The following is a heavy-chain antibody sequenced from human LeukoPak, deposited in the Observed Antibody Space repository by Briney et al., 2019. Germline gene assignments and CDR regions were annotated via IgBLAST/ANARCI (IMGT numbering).Heavy chain of an antibody. CDR2: ISGRGDRA. CDR1: GFTFYDYG. Sequence: GGSLRLSCAASGFTFYDYGMSWVGQGPGKGLEWVSGISGRGDRAYYADSVKGRFTVSRDNSKNTLYLQMNSLRAEDTAVYYCARRSGIAVAGAFDYWGQGTLVTVSS. D-gene: IGHD6-19*01. CDR3: ARRSGIAVAGAFDY. J-gene: IGHJ4*02. V-gene: IGHV3-23*01.